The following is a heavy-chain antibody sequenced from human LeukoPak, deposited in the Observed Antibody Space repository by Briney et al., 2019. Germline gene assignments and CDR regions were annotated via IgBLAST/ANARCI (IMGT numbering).Heavy chain of an antibody. Sequence: GASVKVSCKASGYTFTGYYMHWVRQAPGQGLEWMGWINPNSGGTNYAQKFQGRVTMTRDTSISTAYMELSRLRSDDTAVYYCAREKVGATAGAAFDIWGQGTMVTVSS. CDR3: AREKVGATAGAAFDI. J-gene: IGHJ3*02. CDR2: INPNSGGT. V-gene: IGHV1-2*02. D-gene: IGHD1-26*01. CDR1: GYTFTGYY.